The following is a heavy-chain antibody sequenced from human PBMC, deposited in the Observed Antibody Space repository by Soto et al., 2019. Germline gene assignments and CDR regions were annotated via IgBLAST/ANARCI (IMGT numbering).Heavy chain of an antibody. J-gene: IGHJ4*02. D-gene: IGHD5-12*01. V-gene: IGHV3-53*01. CDR1: GFTVTINY. CDR2: IYSGGST. CDR3: HGYGY. Sequence: EVQLVESGGGVIQPGGSLRLSCAVSGFTVTINYMSWVRQAPGKGLEWVSVIYSGGSTYYADYVKGRFTISRDNYKNTLYLQMNSLRGEDTAVYYCHGYGYWGQGTLVTVSS.